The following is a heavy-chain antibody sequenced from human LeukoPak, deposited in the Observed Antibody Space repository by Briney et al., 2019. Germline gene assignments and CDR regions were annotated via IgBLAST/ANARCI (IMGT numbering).Heavy chain of an antibody. CDR2: ISNSGSTM. CDR3: AGVGKERGYTYGYDLAY. V-gene: IGHV3-48*04. Sequence: GGSLRLSCAASGFTFNTYALHWVRQAPGKGLEWVSYISNSGSTMYYADSVKGRFTISRDNAKNSLYLQMNSLRAEDAAVYYCAGVGKERGYTYGYDLAYWGQGTLVTVSS. J-gene: IGHJ4*02. CDR1: GFTFNTYA. D-gene: IGHD5-18*01.